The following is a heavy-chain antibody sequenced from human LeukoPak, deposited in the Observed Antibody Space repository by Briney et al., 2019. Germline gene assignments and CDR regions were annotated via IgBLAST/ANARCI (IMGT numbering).Heavy chain of an antibody. D-gene: IGHD3-10*01. J-gene: IGHJ3*02. CDR2: IYYSGST. CDR3: ARESHYGSGAFDI. V-gene: IGHV4-39*07. CDR1: GGSISSSSYY. Sequence: SETLSLTCTVSGGSISSSSYYWGWIRQPPGKGLEWIGSIYYSGSTYYNPSLKSRVTISVDTSKNQFSLKLSSVTAADTAVYYCARESHYGSGAFDIWGQGTMVTVSS.